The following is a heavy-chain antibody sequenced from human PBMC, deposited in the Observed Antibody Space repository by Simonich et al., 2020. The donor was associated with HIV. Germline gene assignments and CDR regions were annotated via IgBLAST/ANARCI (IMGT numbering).Heavy chain of an antibody. CDR3: ASGGSISSVWADDY. D-gene: IGHD3-16*01. J-gene: IGHJ4*02. CDR1: GFTFSSYA. V-gene: IGHV3-30*07. CDR2: ISYDGSNK. Sequence: QVQLVESGGGVVQPGRSLRLSCAASGFTFSSYAMHWVRQAPGKGLAGVAVISYDGSNKYYADSVKGRFTISRDKSKNTLYLQMNSLRAEDTAVYYCASGGSISSVWADDYWGQGTLVTVSS.